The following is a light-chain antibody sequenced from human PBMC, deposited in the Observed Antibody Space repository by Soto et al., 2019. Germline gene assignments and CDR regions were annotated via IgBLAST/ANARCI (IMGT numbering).Light chain of an antibody. Sequence: DIQMTQSPSTLPASVGDRVTITCRASQSVGSSLAWYQQRPGKAPKVLIYKASSLEGGVPSRFSGSGSGTEFTLAISSLQPDDFASYYCQQYTSYPLTFGGGTKVDIK. V-gene: IGKV1-5*03. J-gene: IGKJ4*01. CDR3: QQYTSYPLT. CDR1: QSVGSS. CDR2: KAS.